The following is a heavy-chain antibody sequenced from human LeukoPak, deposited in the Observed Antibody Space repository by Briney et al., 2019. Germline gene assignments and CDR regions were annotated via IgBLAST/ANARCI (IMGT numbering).Heavy chain of an antibody. CDR3: AREGYTAYYYDSSGYYPSFFDY. CDR1: GGSISSSSYY. CDR2: IYYSGST. J-gene: IGHJ4*02. D-gene: IGHD3-22*01. Sequence: SETLSLTCTVSGGSISSSSYYWGWIRQPPGEGLEWIGSIYYSGSTYYNPSLKSRVTISVDTSKNQFSLKLSSVTAADTAVYYCAREGYTAYYYDSSGYYPSFFDYWGQGTLVTVSS. V-gene: IGHV4-39*07.